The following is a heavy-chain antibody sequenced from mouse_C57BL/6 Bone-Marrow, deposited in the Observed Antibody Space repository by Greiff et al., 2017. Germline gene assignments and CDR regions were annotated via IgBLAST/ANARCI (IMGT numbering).Heavy chain of an antibody. CDR3: AREWNDGNRWFAY. J-gene: IGHJ3*01. Sequence: QVQLQQSGAELARPGASVKLSCKASGYTFTSYGMSWVKQRTGQGLEWIGEIYPRSGNTYYNEKFKGKATLTADKSSSTAYMELRSLTSEDSAVYFCAREWNDGNRWFAYWGEGTLVTVSA. CDR1: GYTFTSYG. D-gene: IGHD2-1*01. V-gene: IGHV1-81*01. CDR2: IYPRSGNT.